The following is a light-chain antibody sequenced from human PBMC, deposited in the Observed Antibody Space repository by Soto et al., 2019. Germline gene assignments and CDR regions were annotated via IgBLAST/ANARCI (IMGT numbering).Light chain of an antibody. CDR1: NRDVGSYNL. V-gene: IGLV2-14*01. J-gene: IGLJ3*02. CDR2: EVR. CDR3: SSYAGSSGV. Sequence: QSALTQPASVSGSPGQSITIACTGTNRDVGSYNLVSWYQQRPGEAPKLIISEVRNRPSGISYRFSGSKSGNAASLTVSGLQGEDEADYYCSSYAGSSGVFGGGTKLTVL.